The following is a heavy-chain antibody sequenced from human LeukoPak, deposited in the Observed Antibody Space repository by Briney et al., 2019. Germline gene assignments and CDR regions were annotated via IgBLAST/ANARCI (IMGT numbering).Heavy chain of an antibody. CDR3: ARDGSGDYYYHYMDV. D-gene: IGHD2-2*03. CDR1: GYTFTGYY. Sequence: ASVKVSCKASGYTFTGYYMHWVRQAPGQGLEWMGRINPNSGGTNYAQKFQGRVTMTRDTSISTAYMELSRLRSDDTAVYYCARDGSGDYYYHYMDVWGKGTTVTVSS. V-gene: IGHV1-2*06. CDR2: INPNSGGT. J-gene: IGHJ6*03.